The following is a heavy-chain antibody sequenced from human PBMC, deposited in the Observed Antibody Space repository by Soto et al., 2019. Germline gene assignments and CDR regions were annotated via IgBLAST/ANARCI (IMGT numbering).Heavy chain of an antibody. CDR2: ISSSSSYI. CDR3: AREYYDSSGYYPDAVDI. CDR1: GFTFSSYS. Sequence: GGSLRLSCAASGFTFSSYSMNWVRQAPGKGLEWVSSISSSSSYIYYADSVKGRFTISRDNAKNSLYLQMNSLRAEDTAVYYCAREYYDSSGYYPDAVDIWGQGTMVTVSS. D-gene: IGHD3-22*01. J-gene: IGHJ3*02. V-gene: IGHV3-21*01.